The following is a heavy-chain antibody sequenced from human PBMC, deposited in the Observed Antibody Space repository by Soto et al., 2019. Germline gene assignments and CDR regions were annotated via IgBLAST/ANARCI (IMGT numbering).Heavy chain of an antibody. D-gene: IGHD5-12*01. V-gene: IGHV4-34*02. J-gene: IGHJ5*02. Sequence: QVHLQQWGAGLLRPSETLSLTCAVYGESFIGYYWTWIRQPPGKGLEWIGEINHRGSTNYNPALKSRVTMTIDTSKNQFSLKLSSVTAADTTVYYCARTEIVTTHWFDPWGQGTLVTVSA. CDR3: ARTEIVTTHWFDP. CDR1: GESFIGYY. CDR2: INHRGST.